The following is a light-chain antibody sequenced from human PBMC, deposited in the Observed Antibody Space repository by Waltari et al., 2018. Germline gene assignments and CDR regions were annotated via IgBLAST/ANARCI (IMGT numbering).Light chain of an antibody. CDR2: QDS. Sequence: SYELTQPPSVSVSPGQTASITCSGDKLGDKYACWYQQKPGQSPVLVIYQDSKRPSGFPERFSASNSGNTATLTISGTQAMDEADYYCQAWDSSTDVVFGGGTKLTVL. CDR1: KLGDKY. V-gene: IGLV3-1*01. J-gene: IGLJ2*01. CDR3: QAWDSSTDVV.